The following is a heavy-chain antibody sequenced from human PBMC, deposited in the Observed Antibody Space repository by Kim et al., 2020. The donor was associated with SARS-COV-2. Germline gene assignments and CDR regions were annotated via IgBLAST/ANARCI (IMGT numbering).Heavy chain of an antibody. Sequence: SETLSLTCTVSGGSISSGGYYWSWIRQHPGKGLEWIGYIYYSGSTYYNPSLKSRVTISVDTSKNQFSLKLSSVTAADTAVYYCARDSPSYGDYVGLYGMDVWGQGTTVTVSS. V-gene: IGHV4-31*03. CDR2: IYYSGST. D-gene: IGHD4-17*01. CDR1: GGSISSGGYY. CDR3: ARDSPSYGDYVGLYGMDV. J-gene: IGHJ6*02.